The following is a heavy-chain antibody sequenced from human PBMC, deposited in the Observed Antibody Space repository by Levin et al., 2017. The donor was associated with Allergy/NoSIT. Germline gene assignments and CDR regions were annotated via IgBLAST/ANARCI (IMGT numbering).Heavy chain of an antibody. V-gene: IGHV4-59*01. D-gene: IGHD3-10*01. J-gene: IGHJ2*01. CDR3: ASRARGPPMGIFSWYFSL. CDR1: GGSISSYY. CDR2: IYYSGST. Sequence: SETLSLTCTVSGGSISSYYWSWIRQPPGKGLEWIGYIYYSGSTNYNPSLKSRVTISVDTSKNQFSLKLSSVTAAATAVYSCASRARGPPMGIFSWYFSLWGRSTLVTVSS.